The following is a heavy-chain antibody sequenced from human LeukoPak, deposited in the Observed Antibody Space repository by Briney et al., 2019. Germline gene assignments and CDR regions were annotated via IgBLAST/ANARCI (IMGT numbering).Heavy chain of an antibody. V-gene: IGHV1-69*13. CDR2: IIPIFGTA. Sequence: SVTVSFMSTVGTFINYAISWVRPAPGQRLEWMGGIIPIFGTANYAQKFQGGVTITADESTGTAYMELSSLRSEDTAVYYCARGAYDSSGYPEDAFDIWGQGRMGTVSS. CDR3: ARGAYDSSGYPEDAFDI. J-gene: IGHJ3*02. CDR1: VGTFINYA. D-gene: IGHD3-22*01.